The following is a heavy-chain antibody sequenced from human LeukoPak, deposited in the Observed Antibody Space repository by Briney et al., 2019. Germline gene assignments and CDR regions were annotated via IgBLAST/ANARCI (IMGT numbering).Heavy chain of an antibody. J-gene: IGHJ4*02. CDR3: AKELYYFDY. CDR1: GFTFSNNA. V-gene: IGHV3-23*01. CDR2: TSTSGGST. Sequence: GGSLRLSCAASGFTFSNNAMSWVRQAPGKGLEWVSATSTSGGSTYYADSVKGRFTISRDNSKNTLYLQMNSLRAEDTAVYYCAKELYYFDYWGQGTLVTVSS.